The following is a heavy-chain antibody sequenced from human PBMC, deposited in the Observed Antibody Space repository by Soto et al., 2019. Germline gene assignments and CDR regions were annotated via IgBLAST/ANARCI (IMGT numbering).Heavy chain of an antibody. CDR3: ARQRGRAAGFDY. J-gene: IGHJ4*02. Sequence: QLQLQESGPGLVKPSETLSLTGTVSGGSISSSSYYWGWIRQPPGKGLEWIGSIYYSGSTYYNPSLKSRVTISVHTSKNQFSLKLSSVTAADTAVYYSARQRGRAAGFDYWGQGTLVTVSS. V-gene: IGHV4-39*01. CDR1: GGSISSSSYY. D-gene: IGHD6-13*01. CDR2: IYYSGST.